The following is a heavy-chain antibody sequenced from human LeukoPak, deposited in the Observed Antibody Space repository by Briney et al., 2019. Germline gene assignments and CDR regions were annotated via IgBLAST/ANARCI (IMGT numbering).Heavy chain of an antibody. CDR3: ARSSGNYYDSSGYYYFDY. V-gene: IGHV3-30*04. Sequence: PGGSLRLSCAASGFTFSSYAIHWVRQAPGKGLEWVAVISYDGSNKYYADSVKGRFTISRDKSKNTLYLQMNSLRAEDTSVYYCARSSGNYYDSSGYYYFDYWGQGTLVTVSS. J-gene: IGHJ4*02. CDR2: ISYDGSNK. CDR1: GFTFSSYA. D-gene: IGHD3-22*01.